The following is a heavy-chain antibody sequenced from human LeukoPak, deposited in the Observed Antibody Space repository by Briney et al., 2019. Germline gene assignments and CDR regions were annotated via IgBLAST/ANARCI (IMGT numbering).Heavy chain of an antibody. Sequence: PSETLSLTCTVSNGSIRSSYWSWIRQPAGKGLEWIGRIYTSESTNYNPSLKSRVTMSVDTSKNQFSLKLSSVTAADTAVYFCARVVSRSSSSYFDNWGQGTLVTVSA. CDR1: NGSIRSSY. CDR3: ARVVSRSSSSYFDN. V-gene: IGHV4-4*07. J-gene: IGHJ4*02. D-gene: IGHD6-6*01. CDR2: IYTSEST.